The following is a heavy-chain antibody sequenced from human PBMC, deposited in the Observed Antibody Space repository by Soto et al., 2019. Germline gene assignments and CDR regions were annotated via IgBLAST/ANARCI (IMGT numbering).Heavy chain of an antibody. J-gene: IGHJ4*02. CDR3: ARVRLGAPTRYFDY. D-gene: IGHD1-26*01. Sequence: SETLSLTCAVSGYSISSSNWWGWIRQPPGKGLEWIGYIYYSGTTYYNPSLKSRVTMSVDTSKNQFSLKLTSVTAVDTAVYYCARVRLGAPTRYFDYWGQGTLVT. V-gene: IGHV4-28*03. CDR2: IYYSGTT. CDR1: GYSISSSNW.